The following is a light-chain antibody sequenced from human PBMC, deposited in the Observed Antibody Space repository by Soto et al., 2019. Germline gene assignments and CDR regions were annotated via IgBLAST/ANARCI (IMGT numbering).Light chain of an antibody. CDR3: VSYTSSTTYV. CDR1: SSDVGGSNF. CDR2: DVA. V-gene: IGLV2-14*03. J-gene: IGLJ1*01. Sequence: QSALTQPASVSDSPGQSITISCTGTSSDVGGSNFVSWYQQHPGKPPKLIIYDVANRPSGVSNRFSGSKSGSTASLIISRLQTEDEADYYCVSYTSSTTYVFXPATNVTVL.